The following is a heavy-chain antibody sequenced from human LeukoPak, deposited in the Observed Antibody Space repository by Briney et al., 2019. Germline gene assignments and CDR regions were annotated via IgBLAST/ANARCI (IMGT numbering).Heavy chain of an antibody. V-gene: IGHV4-39*01. Sequence: SETLSLTCTVSGDSISSSPYYWGWIRQPPGKGLEWIGSISYSGDTYYNPSLKSRVTISGDTSKNQVSLKLSSVTAADTAFYYCARRSVAGVIAHAFDIWGQGTMVTVSS. CDR2: ISYSGDT. D-gene: IGHD6-19*01. CDR3: ARRSVAGVIAHAFDI. J-gene: IGHJ3*02. CDR1: GDSISSSPYY.